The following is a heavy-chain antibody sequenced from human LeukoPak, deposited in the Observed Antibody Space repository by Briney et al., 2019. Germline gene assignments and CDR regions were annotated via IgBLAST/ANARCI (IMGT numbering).Heavy chain of an antibody. D-gene: IGHD4-23*01. V-gene: IGHV3-7*03. CDR2: IKQDGSEK. J-gene: IGHJ4*02. CDR1: GFTFSAYW. CDR3: AGDSTVGYFDY. Sequence: GGSLRLSCAVSGFTFSAYWMSWVRQAPGEGLEWVANIKQDGSEKYYVDSVKGRFTISRDNAKNSVYLQMNSLRAEDTAVYYCAGDSTVGYFDYWGQGTLVTVSS.